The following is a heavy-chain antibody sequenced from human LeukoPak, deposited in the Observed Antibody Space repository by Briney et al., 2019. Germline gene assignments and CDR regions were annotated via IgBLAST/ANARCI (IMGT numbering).Heavy chain of an antibody. CDR2: IYHSGST. CDR3: ARIVVVPAAIFRPGWHAFDI. Sequence: SETLSLTCTVSGYSISSGYYWGWIRQPPGKGLEWIGSIYHSGSTYYNPSLKSRVTISVDTSKNQFSLKLSSVTAADTAVYYCARIVVVPAAIFRPGWHAFDIWGQGTMVTVSS. J-gene: IGHJ3*02. V-gene: IGHV4-38-2*02. CDR1: GYSISSGYY. D-gene: IGHD2-2*02.